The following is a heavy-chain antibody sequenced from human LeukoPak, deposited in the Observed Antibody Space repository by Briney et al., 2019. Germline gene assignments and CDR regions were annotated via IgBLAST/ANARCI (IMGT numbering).Heavy chain of an antibody. CDR3: ARDQTYGDYWYFDL. CDR2: IKSDGSST. CDR1: GFIFSNYW. D-gene: IGHD4-17*01. Sequence: GGSLRLSCAASGFIFSNYWMHWVRQAPGKGLVWVSRIKSDGSSTTYADSVKGRFTISRDNAKNTLYLQMNSLRAEDTAVYYCARDQTYGDYWYFDLWGRGTLVTVSS. V-gene: IGHV3-74*01. J-gene: IGHJ2*01.